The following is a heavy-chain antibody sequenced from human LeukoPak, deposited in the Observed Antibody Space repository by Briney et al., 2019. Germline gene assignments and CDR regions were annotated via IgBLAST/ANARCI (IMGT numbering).Heavy chain of an antibody. CDR1: GFTFSSYS. J-gene: IGHJ4*02. D-gene: IGHD2-2*01. CDR3: ASDGYCSSPSCYPLGY. V-gene: IGHV3-7*01. CDR2: IKQDGSEK. Sequence: GGSLRLSCAAPGFTFSSYSMNWVRQAPGKGLEWVANIKQDGSEKYYVDSVEGRFTISRDNAKNSLYLQMNSLRAEDTAVYYCASDGYCSSPSCYPLGYWGQGTLVTVSS.